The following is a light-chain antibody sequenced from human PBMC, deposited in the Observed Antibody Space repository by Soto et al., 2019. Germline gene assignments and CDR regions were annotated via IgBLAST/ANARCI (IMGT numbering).Light chain of an antibody. CDR1: SNDIGAYNY. J-gene: IGLJ2*01. CDR3: SSYTSIIAVV. Sequence: QLVLTQPASVSGSPGQSITISCTGTSNDIGAYNYVSWYQQHPGKAPKLLIYDVTNRPSGISDRFSGSKSGRTASLTISGLQPEDEADYYCSSYTSIIAVVFGGGTKVTVL. CDR2: DVT. V-gene: IGLV2-14*03.